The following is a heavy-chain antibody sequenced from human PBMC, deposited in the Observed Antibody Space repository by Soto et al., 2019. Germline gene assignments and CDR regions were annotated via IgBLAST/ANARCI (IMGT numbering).Heavy chain of an antibody. J-gene: IGHJ6*02. CDR2: INAGNGNT. V-gene: IGHV1-3*01. Sequence: GASVKVSCKASGYTFTSYAMHWVRQAPGQRLEWMGWINAGNGNTKYSQKFQGRVTITRDTSASTAYMELSSLRSEDTAVYYCARDDTYYYGMDVWGQGTTVTVSS. CDR1: GYTFTSYA. CDR3: ARDDTYYYGMDV. D-gene: IGHD3-22*01.